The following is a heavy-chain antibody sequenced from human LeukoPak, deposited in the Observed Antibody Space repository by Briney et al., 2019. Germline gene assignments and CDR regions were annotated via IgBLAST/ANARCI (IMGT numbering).Heavy chain of an antibody. Sequence: ASVKVSCKVSGYTLTELSMHWVRQAPGKGLEWMGGFDPEDGETIYAQKFQGRVTMTTDTSTTTAYMELRSLRSDDTAVYYCARDINGYYYDSHGYYPTDLWGQGTLVTVSS. D-gene: IGHD3-22*01. CDR3: ARDINGYYYDSHGYYPTDL. CDR2: FDPEDGET. CDR1: GYTLTELS. J-gene: IGHJ5*02. V-gene: IGHV1-24*01.